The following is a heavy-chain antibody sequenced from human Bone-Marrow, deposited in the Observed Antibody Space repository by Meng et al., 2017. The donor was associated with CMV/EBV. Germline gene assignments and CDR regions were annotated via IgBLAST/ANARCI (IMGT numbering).Heavy chain of an antibody. CDR3: ARVYCSTTSCYSLDP. V-gene: IGHV1-2*02. CDR2: INPNSGGT. Sequence: ASVKFSCKASEYTFTGYYMHWVRQAPGQGLEWMGWINPNSGGTNYAQKFQGRVTMTRDTSISTAYMELSRLRSDDTAVFYCARVYCSTTSCYSLDPWGQGTLVTVSS. CDR1: EYTFTGYY. D-gene: IGHD2-2*02. J-gene: IGHJ5*02.